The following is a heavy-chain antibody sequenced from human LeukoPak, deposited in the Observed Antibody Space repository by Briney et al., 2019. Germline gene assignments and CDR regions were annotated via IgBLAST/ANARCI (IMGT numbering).Heavy chain of an antibody. CDR2: IRYDGTLI. D-gene: IGHD1-26*01. Sequence: GGSLRLSCAASGFIFSNYGMHWVRQAPGKGLEWVAFIRYDGTLIHYGDSVKGRFTISRDNSKNTLYLQMNSLRAEDTAVYYCATPYSGSYLPLPPDAFDIWGQGTMVTVSS. CDR3: ATPYSGSYLPLPPDAFDI. J-gene: IGHJ3*02. V-gene: IGHV3-30*02. CDR1: GFIFSNYG.